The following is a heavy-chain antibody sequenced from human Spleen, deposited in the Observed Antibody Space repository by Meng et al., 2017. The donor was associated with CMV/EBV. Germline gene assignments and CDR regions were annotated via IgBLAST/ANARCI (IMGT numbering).Heavy chain of an antibody. J-gene: IGHJ4*02. D-gene: IGHD3-16*01. CDR3: ARRGAAGSQYYFDY. V-gene: IGHV3-21*01. CDR2: ISSSSGYK. Sequence: SGFTFSSYSMNWVRQAPGKGLEWVSSISSSSGYKYYADSMKGRFTISRDNAKNSLHLQMSSLRAEDTAVYYCARRGAAGSQYYFDYWGQGTLVTVSS. CDR1: GFTFSSYS.